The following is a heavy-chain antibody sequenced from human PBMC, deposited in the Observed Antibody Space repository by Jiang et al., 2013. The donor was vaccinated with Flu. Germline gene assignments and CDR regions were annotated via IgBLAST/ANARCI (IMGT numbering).Heavy chain of an antibody. V-gene: IGHV1-69*04. Sequence: GAEVKKPGSSVKVSCKASGGTFSSYAISWVRQAPGQGLEWMGRIIPILAIPKYAQKFQGRLTITADRFTSTAYMELSGLRSEDTAVYFCAKCPGDTAMDTFYYYGMDVWGQGTTITVSS. CDR1: GGTFSSYA. D-gene: IGHD5-18*01. J-gene: IGHJ6*02. CDR2: IIPILAIP. CDR3: AKCPGDTAMDTFYYYGMDV.